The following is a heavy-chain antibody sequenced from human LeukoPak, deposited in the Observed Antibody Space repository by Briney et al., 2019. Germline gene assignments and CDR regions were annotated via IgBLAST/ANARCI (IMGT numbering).Heavy chain of an antibody. CDR3: ARAPDVAVAGASDY. D-gene: IGHD6-19*01. CDR1: GYSFTSYW. CDR2: IYPGNSYT. V-gene: IGHV5-51*01. J-gene: IGHJ4*02. Sequence: GESLNISCKGSGYSFTSYWIGWVRQMPGKGLEWMGIIYPGNSYTRYSPSFQGQVTISADKSITTAYLQWSSLKASDTALYYCARAPDVAVAGASDYWGQGTLVTVSS.